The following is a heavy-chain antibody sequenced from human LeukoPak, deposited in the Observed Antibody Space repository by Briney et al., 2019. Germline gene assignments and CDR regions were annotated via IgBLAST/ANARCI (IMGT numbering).Heavy chain of an antibody. J-gene: IGHJ1*01. CDR1: GDSVSRSDSY. V-gene: IGHV4-39*01. CDR2: IYFSGRT. CDR3: ARRRYYDGSGYLE. Sequence: SETLSPTCSVSGDSVSRSDSYWDWIRQPPGKGLEWIGTIYFSGRTYYSPSLKSRVTMSVDPSNNQFSLNLRSVTAADTAVYYCARRRYYDGSGYLEWGQGTLLSVSS. D-gene: IGHD3-22*01.